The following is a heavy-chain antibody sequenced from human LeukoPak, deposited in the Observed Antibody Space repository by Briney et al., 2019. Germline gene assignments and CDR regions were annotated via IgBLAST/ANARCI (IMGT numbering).Heavy chain of an antibody. CDR2: IYYTGST. J-gene: IGHJ4*02. D-gene: IGHD6-13*01. V-gene: IGHV4-59*01. CDR3: AREIAAGGLIDY. CDR1: GGSISSYY. Sequence: SETLSLTCTVSGGSISSYYWSWIRRPPGKGLEWIGYIYYTGSTNYNPSLKSRITISVDTSKNQFSLKLSSVTAADTAVYYCAREIAAGGLIDYWGQGTLVTVSS.